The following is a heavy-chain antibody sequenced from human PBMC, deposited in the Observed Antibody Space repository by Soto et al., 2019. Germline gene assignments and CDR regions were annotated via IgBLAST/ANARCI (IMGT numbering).Heavy chain of an antibody. J-gene: IGHJ6*02. V-gene: IGHV3-48*03. Sequence: GGSLRLSCAASGFTFSTYEMNWVRQAPGQGLEWVSYIESNGKTIYYADSVKGRFTVSRDNAKNSLYLQMSSLRAEDTAVYYCERDLTGYAMDVWGQGTTVTVSS. CDR2: IESNGKTI. CDR3: ERDLTGYAMDV. CDR1: GFTFSTYE.